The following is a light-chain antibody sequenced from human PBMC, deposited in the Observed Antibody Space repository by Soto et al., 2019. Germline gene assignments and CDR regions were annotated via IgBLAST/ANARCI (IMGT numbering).Light chain of an antibody. CDR3: KQYGSSGT. J-gene: IGKJ1*01. CDR2: GAS. CDR1: QSVSSWY. V-gene: IGKV3-20*01. Sequence: DIVLTQSPGTLSLSPGDRATLSCRASQSVSSWYLAWYQQKPGQAPRLLIHGASTRATGIADRFSGSGSGTDFTLTISRLEPEDFAVYYCKQYGSSGTFGQGTKVDIK.